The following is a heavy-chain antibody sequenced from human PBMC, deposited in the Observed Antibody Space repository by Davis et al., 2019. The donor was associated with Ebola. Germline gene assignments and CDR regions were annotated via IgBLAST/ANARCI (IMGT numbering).Heavy chain of an antibody. CDR2: VNTNSGTP. Sequence: ASVKVSCKASGYTFTSYAMNWVRQAPGQGLEWMAWVNTNSGTPTHAPGFTGRFVFSLDTSVTTAYLEISSLKIEDTAIYYCARAVYGVNGFDLWGQGTMVTVSS. V-gene: IGHV7-4-1*02. CDR1: GYTFTSYA. D-gene: IGHD4/OR15-4a*01. J-gene: IGHJ3*01. CDR3: ARAVYGVNGFDL.